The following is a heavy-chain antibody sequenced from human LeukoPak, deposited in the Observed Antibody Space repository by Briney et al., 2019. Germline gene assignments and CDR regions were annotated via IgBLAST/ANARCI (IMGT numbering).Heavy chain of an antibody. CDR1: GYTFTSYG. V-gene: IGHV1-3*01. D-gene: IGHD3-22*01. J-gene: IGHJ1*01. CDR2: INAGNGNT. Sequence: ASVKVSCTTSGYTFTSYGMHWVRQAPGQSPEWMGWINAGNGNTKYSQKFQDRVTITRDTSASTAYMELSSLRSEDTAVYYCARVPLYDSSGYYYPHWGQGTLVTVSS. CDR3: ARVPLYDSSGYYYPH.